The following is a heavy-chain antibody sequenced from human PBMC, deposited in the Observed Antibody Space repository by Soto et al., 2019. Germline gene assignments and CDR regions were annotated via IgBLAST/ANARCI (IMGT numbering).Heavy chain of an antibody. CDR1: GGTLSKGC. Sequence: AGARRVRKGGTGGTLSKGCLSGCRQGPEKGLEWLGSIKSSTENEKTGYASPARGRFIISRDDSKNMLYLQLNTLKSEDTGVYSCVTVFTHANSWFDPWGQG. J-gene: IGHJ5*02. V-gene: IGHV3-15*01. D-gene: IGHD2-2*01. CDR2: IKSSTENEKT. CDR3: VTVFTHANSWFDP.